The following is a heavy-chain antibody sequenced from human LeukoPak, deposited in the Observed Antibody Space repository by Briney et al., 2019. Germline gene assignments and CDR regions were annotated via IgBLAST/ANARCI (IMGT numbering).Heavy chain of an antibody. CDR1: GFTFGSYS. V-gene: IGHV3-48*04. D-gene: IGHD5-24*01. CDR3: AREAQRDGYNSDY. J-gene: IGHJ4*02. Sequence: GGSLVLSCAASGFTFGSYSMSWLRQAPGKWLEWVSYIISSSSTIYYADSVKGRFTISRDNAKNSLHQQLNSLRAEDTAVYYCAREAQRDGYNSDYWGQGTLVTVSS. CDR2: IISSSSTI.